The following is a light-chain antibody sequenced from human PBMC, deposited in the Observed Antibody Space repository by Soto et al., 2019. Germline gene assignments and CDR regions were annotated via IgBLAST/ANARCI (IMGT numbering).Light chain of an antibody. CDR3: QVWDSSSDHSV. V-gene: IGLV3-21*04. Sequence: SYELTQPPSVSVAPGKTARITCGGNNIGSKSVHWYQQKPGQAPVVVIYYDSDRPSGMPERFSGSNSGNTATLTISRVEAGDEADYYCQVWDSSSDHSVFGTRTKLTVL. J-gene: IGLJ1*01. CDR1: NIGSKS. CDR2: YDS.